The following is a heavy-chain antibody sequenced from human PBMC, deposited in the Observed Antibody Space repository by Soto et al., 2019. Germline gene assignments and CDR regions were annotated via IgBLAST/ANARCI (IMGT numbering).Heavy chain of an antibody. CDR3: ATAKSYSNLFDY. D-gene: IGHD4-4*01. CDR1: GYTFTGYY. V-gene: IGHV1-2*02. Sequence: ASVKVSCKASGYTFTGYYMHWVRQAPGQGLEWMGWINPNSGGTNYAQKFQGRVSMTRDTSISTAYMELSRLRSDDTAVYYCATAKSYSNLFDYWGQGTLVTVSS. J-gene: IGHJ4*02. CDR2: INPNSGGT.